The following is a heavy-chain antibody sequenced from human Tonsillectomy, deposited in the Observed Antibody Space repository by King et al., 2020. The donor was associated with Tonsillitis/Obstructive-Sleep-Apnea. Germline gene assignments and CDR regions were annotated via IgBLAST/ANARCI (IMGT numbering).Heavy chain of an antibody. CDR2: IYTSGST. D-gene: IGHD3-10*01. CDR1: GGSISSYY. J-gene: IGHJ5*02. V-gene: IGHV4-4*07. CDR3: ARNPAMVRGVISNWFDP. Sequence: QLQESGPGLVKPSETLSLTCTVSGGSISSYYWSWIRQPAGKGLEWIGRIYTSGSTNYNPSLKSRVTMSVDTSKNQFSLKLSSVTAADTAVYYCARNPAMVRGVISNWFDPWGQGTLVTVSS.